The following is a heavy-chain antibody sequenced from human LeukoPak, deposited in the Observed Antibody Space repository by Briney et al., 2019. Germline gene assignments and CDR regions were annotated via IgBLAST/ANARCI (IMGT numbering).Heavy chain of an antibody. D-gene: IGHD2-15*01. CDR3: ARDPSGAYRGYFDY. V-gene: IGHV3-30-3*01. J-gene: IGHJ4*02. CDR1: GFTFSSYD. CDR2: ISYDGSNK. Sequence: GRSLRLSCEASGFTFSSYDMHWVRQAPGKGLEWVAVISYDGSNKYYADSVKGRFTISRDNSKNTLYVQMNSLRAEDTAVYYCARDPSGAYRGYFDYWGQGTLVTVSS.